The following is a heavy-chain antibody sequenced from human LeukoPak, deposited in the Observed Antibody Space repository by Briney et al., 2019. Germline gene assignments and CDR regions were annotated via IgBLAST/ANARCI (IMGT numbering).Heavy chain of an antibody. CDR3: ARTNDYDSSGYYSWDYYYYMDV. Sequence: SETLSLTCTVSGYSISSGYFWVWIRQPPGKGLEWIGSIYHSGRTYYNPSLKSLVTISVDTSKNQFSLKLSSVTAADTAVYYCARTNDYDSSGYYSWDYYYYMDVWGKGTTVTVSS. CDR1: GYSISSGYF. D-gene: IGHD3-22*01. J-gene: IGHJ6*03. CDR2: IYHSGRT. V-gene: IGHV4-38-2*02.